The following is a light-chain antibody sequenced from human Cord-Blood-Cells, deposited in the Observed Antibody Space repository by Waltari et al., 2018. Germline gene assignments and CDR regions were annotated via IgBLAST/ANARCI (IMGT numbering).Light chain of an antibody. V-gene: IGKV1-5*03. J-gene: IGKJ2*01. CDR3: QQYNSYPYT. CDR2: KAS. CDR1: QSISSW. Sequence: DIQMTQSPSTLSASVGDRVTITCRASQSISSWLAWYQQKPGRAPKLLIYKASSLESGVPSRFSGSGSGTEFTLTISSLQPDDFATYYCQQYNSYPYTFGQGTKLEIK.